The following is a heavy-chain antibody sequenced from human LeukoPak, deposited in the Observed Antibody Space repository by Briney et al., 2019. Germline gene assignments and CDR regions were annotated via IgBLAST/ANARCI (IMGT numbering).Heavy chain of an antibody. D-gene: IGHD3-16*01. V-gene: IGHV3-48*03. Sequence: GGSLTLSCEDSGFAFRSYEMNWVRQAPGKGLEWIAYLSSSGSAFSYADSVKGRFTISRDNARNSLFLQMNSLRVEDTAVHYCASQSYARFDPWGQGTLVTVSS. J-gene: IGHJ5*02. CDR3: ASQSYARFDP. CDR2: LSSSGSAF. CDR1: GFAFRSYE.